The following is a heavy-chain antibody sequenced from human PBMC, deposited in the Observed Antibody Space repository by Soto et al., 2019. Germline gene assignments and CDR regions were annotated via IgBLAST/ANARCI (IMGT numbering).Heavy chain of an antibody. J-gene: IGHJ5*02. CDR2: IYWDDDK. D-gene: IGHD5-18*01. CDR1: GISVTTTSIVG. CDR3: THVDTTMVKNGFDP. Sequence: ITLKESGPTLVKPTQTLRLTCSFSGISVTTTSIVGVGWIRQPPGKALEWLALIYWDDDKRYSPSLKNRLTVTKDTSKNEVVLTMTNMDPVDTATDYCTHVDTTMVKNGFDPWGQGTLVIVS. V-gene: IGHV2-5*02.